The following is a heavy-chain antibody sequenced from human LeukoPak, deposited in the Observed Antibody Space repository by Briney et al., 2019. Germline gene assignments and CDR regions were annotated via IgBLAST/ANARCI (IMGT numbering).Heavy chain of an antibody. CDR2: ICHSGSI. V-gene: IGHV4-4*02. Sequence: SGTLCLTCAASGCSISSCNRRWWGHPPPGEGLEWFGVICHSGSINYKPSLKSRGTISVDKSKNQLSLKLSSVTAADTAVYYCAKWFGEGDWFDPWGQGTLVTVSS. CDR3: AKWFGEGDWFDP. J-gene: IGHJ5*02. CDR1: GCSISSCNR. D-gene: IGHD3-10*01.